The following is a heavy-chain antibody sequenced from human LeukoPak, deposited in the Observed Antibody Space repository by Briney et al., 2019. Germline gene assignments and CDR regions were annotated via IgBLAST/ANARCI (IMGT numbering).Heavy chain of an antibody. CDR1: GYTFTGYY. J-gene: IGHJ4*02. Sequence: ASVKVSCKASGYTFTGYYMHWARQAPGQGLEWMGCINPNSGGTNYAQKFQGWVTMTRDTSISTAYMELSRLRSDDTAVYYCARGWVVPAASTSPDFYYWGQGTLVTVSS. V-gene: IGHV1-2*04. CDR3: ARGWVVPAASTSPDFYY. D-gene: IGHD2-2*01. CDR2: INPNSGGT.